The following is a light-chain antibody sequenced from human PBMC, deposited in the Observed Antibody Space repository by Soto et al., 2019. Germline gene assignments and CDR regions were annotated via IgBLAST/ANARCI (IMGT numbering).Light chain of an antibody. J-gene: IGKJ1*01. CDR3: QQYNTWPRT. Sequence: EIVMTQSPATLSVFPGESATLSCRASESVTSNLAWYQQKPGQAPRLLIYVASFRATGIPPRFIGSGSGTEFTLTISSLQSEDFAVYYCQQYNTWPRTFGQGTKVDNK. CDR1: ESVTSN. CDR2: VAS. V-gene: IGKV3-15*01.